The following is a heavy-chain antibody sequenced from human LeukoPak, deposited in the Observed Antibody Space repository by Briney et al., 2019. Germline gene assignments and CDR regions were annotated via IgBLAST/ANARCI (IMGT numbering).Heavy chain of an antibody. Sequence: SETLSLTCTVSGGSVNSGSYYWGWIRQPPGEGLEWIGNIYYSGSTSYNPSLKSRVTISVDTSKNQFSLKLNSVTAADTAVYYCARKPYGSGRFDYWGQGTLVTVSS. CDR2: IYYSGST. D-gene: IGHD3-10*01. J-gene: IGHJ4*02. V-gene: IGHV4-39*01. CDR1: GGSVNSGSYY. CDR3: ARKPYGSGRFDY.